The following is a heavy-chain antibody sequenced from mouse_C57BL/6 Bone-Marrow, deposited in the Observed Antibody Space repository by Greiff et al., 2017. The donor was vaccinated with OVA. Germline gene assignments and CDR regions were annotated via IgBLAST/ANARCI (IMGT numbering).Heavy chain of an antibody. J-gene: IGHJ3*01. CDR1: GFNIKDDY. CDR2: IDPENGDT. CDR3: TGIYYYGSSLL. D-gene: IGHD1-1*01. Sequence: EVQLVESGAELVRPGASVKLSCTASGFNIKDDYMHWVKQRPEQGLEWIGWIDPENGDTEYASKFQGKATISADTSSNTAYLQLSSLTSEDTAVYYCTGIYYYGSSLLWGQGTLVTVSA. V-gene: IGHV14-4*01.